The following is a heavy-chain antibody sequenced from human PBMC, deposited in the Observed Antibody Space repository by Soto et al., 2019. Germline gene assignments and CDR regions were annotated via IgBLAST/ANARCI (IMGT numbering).Heavy chain of an antibody. CDR1: GYTFTSYG. V-gene: IGHV1-18*01. CDR2: ISAYNGNT. Sequence: QVQLVQSGAEVKKPGASVKVSCKASGYTFTSYGISWVRQAPGQGLEWMGWISAYNGNTNYAQKLQGRVTMTTDTXXSTAYMERRSLRSDDPAVYYCPRARSGRDSMWFDPWGQVTLVTVSS. CDR3: PRARSGRDSMWFDP. D-gene: IGHD3-10*01. J-gene: IGHJ5*02.